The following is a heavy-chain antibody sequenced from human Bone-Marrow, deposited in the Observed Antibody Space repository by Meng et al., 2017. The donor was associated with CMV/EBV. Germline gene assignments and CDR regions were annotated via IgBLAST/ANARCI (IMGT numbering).Heavy chain of an antibody. D-gene: IGHD3-3*01. CDR2: ISGSGGST. Sequence: ASGFTFSSYAMSWVRQAPGKGLEWVSAISGSGGSTYYADSVKGRFTISRDNSKNTLYLQMNSLRAEDTAVYYCAKDQYYDFWSGYYTYWGQGTLVPSPQ. CDR3: AKDQYYDFWSGYYTY. J-gene: IGHJ4*02. CDR1: GFTFSSYA. V-gene: IGHV3-23*01.